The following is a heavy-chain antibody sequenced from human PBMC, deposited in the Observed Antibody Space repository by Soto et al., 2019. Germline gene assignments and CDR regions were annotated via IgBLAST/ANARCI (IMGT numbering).Heavy chain of an antibody. D-gene: IGHD1-20*01. V-gene: IGHV4-39*01. Sequence: KPSETLSLTCTVSSGSISVTNVFWGWVRQPPGKGLEWIGNVDYSGTAYFSPSLATRVTFHVDTSKNQFSLTLYSVTAADTAVYYCARITGRHLDYWGQGILVTAPQ. CDR1: SGSISVTNVF. J-gene: IGHJ4*02. CDR3: ARITGRHLDY. CDR2: VDYSGTA.